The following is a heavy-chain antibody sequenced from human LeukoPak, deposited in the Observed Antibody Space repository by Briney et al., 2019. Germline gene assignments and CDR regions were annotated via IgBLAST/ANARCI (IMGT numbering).Heavy chain of an antibody. CDR3: AKDLSSGSRRAY. CDR2: ISYDGSNK. Sequence: GGSLRLSCAGSGFTFSTYGMHWVRQAAGKGLEGVAVISYDGSNKYYADSVKGRFTISSDNSKNTLYLQMNSLRAEDTGVYYCAKDLSSGSRRAYWGQGTLFTVSS. D-gene: IGHD6-19*01. V-gene: IGHV3-30*18. J-gene: IGHJ4*02. CDR1: GFTFSTYG.